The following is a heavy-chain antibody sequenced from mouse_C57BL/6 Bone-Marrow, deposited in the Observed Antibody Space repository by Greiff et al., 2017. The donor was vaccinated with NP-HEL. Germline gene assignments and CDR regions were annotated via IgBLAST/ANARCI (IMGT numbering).Heavy chain of an antibody. CDR2: LRNKANGYTT. V-gene: IGHV7-3*01. J-gene: IGHJ4*01. CDR3: ARYGGDGYYAMDD. D-gene: IGHD2-3*01. CDR1: GFTFTDYY. Sequence: EVMLVESGGGLVQPGGSLSLSCAASGFTFTDYYMSWVRQPPGKALEWLGFLRNKANGYTTEYSASVKGRFTISRDNSQSILYLQMNALRAEDSATYYCARYGGDGYYAMDDWGQGTSVTVSS.